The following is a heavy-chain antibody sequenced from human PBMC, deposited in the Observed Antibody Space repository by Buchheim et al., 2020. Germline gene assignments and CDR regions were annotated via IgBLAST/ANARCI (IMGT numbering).Heavy chain of an antibody. Sequence: QVRLQESGPGLVKPSQTLSLTCTVSGGSIGSGSYYWRWIRQHPGKGLEWIGFIYYNGNTYYNPSLKSRVIISVETSKNQFSLKLSSVTDADTAVYYCARSMTTLTTGTFDVWGQGT. CDR3: ARSMTTLTTGTFDV. CDR2: IYYNGNT. CDR1: GGSIGSGSYY. D-gene: IGHD4-17*01. V-gene: IGHV4-31*03. J-gene: IGHJ3*01.